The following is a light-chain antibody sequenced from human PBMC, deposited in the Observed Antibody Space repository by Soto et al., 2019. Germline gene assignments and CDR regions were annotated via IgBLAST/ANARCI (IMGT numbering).Light chain of an antibody. CDR2: GAS. Sequence: EIVLTQSPGTLSLSPGERATLSCRASQSVSSSYLAWYQQKPGQAPRLLIYGASSRATGIPDRFSGSGSGTDFTLTIRRLEPEDFEVYYCQQYGSSLFTVGPGTKVDIK. J-gene: IGKJ3*01. V-gene: IGKV3-20*01. CDR3: QQYGSSLFT. CDR1: QSVSSSY.